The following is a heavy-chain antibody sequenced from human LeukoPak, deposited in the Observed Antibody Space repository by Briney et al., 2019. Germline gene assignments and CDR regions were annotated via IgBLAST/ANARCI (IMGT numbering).Heavy chain of an antibody. V-gene: IGHV4-4*07. J-gene: IGHJ4*02. Sequence: PSETLSLTCTVSGGSISSYYWTWVRQPAGKGLEWIGLIYASGTTNYNPSLNSRVTMSVDTSKNQFSLRLSSVTAADTAVYYCARGPYCGGDCYFDNWGQGTLVTVSS. CDR3: ARGPYCGGDCYFDN. CDR2: IYASGTT. CDR1: GGSISSYY. D-gene: IGHD2-21*01.